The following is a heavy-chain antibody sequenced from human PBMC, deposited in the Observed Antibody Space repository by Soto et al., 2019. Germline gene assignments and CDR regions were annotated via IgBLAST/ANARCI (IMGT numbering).Heavy chain of an antibody. CDR2: IIPIFGTA. D-gene: IGHD6-25*01. Sequence: SVKVSCKASGGTFSSYAISWVRQAPGQGLEWMGGIIPIFGTANYAQKFQGRVTITADESTSTAYMELSSLRSEDTAVYYCARQYSSGWRMDVWGQGSTVTVSS. J-gene: IGHJ6*02. CDR3: ARQYSSGWRMDV. V-gene: IGHV1-69*13. CDR1: GGTFSSYA.